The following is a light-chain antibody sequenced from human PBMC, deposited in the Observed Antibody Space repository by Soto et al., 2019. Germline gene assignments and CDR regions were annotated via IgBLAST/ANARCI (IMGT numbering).Light chain of an antibody. Sequence: EIVLTQSPGTLSLSPGERATLSCRASQSVSNNYLAWYQQKPGQAPRLLIYDASSRATGIPDRFSGSGSGTDFTLTISRLEPEDFAVYYCQQYGSSPLTFGGGTKV. CDR2: DAS. CDR3: QQYGSSPLT. CDR1: QSVSNNY. J-gene: IGKJ4*01. V-gene: IGKV3-20*01.